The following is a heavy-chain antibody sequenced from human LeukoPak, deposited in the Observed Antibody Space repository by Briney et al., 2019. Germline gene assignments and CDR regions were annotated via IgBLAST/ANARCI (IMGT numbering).Heavy chain of an antibody. CDR3: ARDLGRGSGWYFGASGGPVHYYYYMDV. V-gene: IGHV4-4*07. D-gene: IGHD6-19*01. J-gene: IGHJ6*03. Sequence: PSETLSLTCTVSGGSISSYYWSWIRQPAGKGLEWIGRIYTSGSTNYNPSLKSRVTMSVDTSKNQFSLKLSSVTAADTAVYYCARDLGRGSGWYFGASGGPVHYYYYMDVWGKGTTVTVSS. CDR2: IYTSGST. CDR1: GGSISSYY.